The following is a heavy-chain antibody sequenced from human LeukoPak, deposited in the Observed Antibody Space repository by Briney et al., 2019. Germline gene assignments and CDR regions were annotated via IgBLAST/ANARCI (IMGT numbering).Heavy chain of an antibody. D-gene: IGHD3-22*01. J-gene: IGHJ4*02. Sequence: PSETLSLTCTVSGGSISSYYWSWIRQPAGKGLEWIGRIYTSGSTNYNPSLKSRVTMSVDTSKTQFSLKLSSVTAADTAVYYCAREGGDYYDSSGYYVDYWGQGTLVTVSS. CDR1: GGSISSYY. V-gene: IGHV4-4*07. CDR3: AREGGDYYDSSGYYVDY. CDR2: IYTSGST.